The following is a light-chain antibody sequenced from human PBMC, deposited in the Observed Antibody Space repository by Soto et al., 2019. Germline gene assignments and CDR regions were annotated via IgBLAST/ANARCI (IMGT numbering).Light chain of an antibody. CDR2: GAS. V-gene: IGKV3-15*01. J-gene: IGKJ1*01. CDR1: ETVATN. Sequence: EVVMTQSPATLSVSPGERATLSCRASETVATNLAWYQQKPGQAPRLLISGASTRAADFPARFSGSGSGTEFILTISSLQSEDFAFYYCQQYDDWPWTFGQGTKVDIK. CDR3: QQYDDWPWT.